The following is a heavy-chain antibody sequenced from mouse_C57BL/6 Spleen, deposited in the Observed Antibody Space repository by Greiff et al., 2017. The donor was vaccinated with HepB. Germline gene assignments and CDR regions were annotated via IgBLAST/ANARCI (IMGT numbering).Heavy chain of an antibody. Sequence: QVQLQQPGAELVKPGASVKLSCKASGYTFTSYWMHWVKQRPGQGLEWIGMIHPNSGSTNYNEKFKSKATLTVDKSSSTAYMQLSSLTSEDPAVYYCARSKYSYYFDYWGQGTTLTVSS. J-gene: IGHJ2*01. CDR3: ARSKYSYYFDY. CDR1: GYTFTSYW. D-gene: IGHD2-10*02. V-gene: IGHV1-64*01. CDR2: IHPNSGST.